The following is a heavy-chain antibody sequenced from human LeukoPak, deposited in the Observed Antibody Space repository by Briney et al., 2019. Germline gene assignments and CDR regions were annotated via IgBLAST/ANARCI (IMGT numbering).Heavy chain of an antibody. CDR1: GFTFSSYS. V-gene: IGHV3-23*01. J-gene: IGHJ4*02. Sequence: PGGSLRLSCAASGFTFSSYSMNWVRQAPGKGLEWVSAISGSGGSTYYADSVKGRFTISRDNSKNTLYLQMNSLRAEDTAVYYCAKSINQYYYDSSGYYYWGQGTLVTVSS. CDR2: ISGSGGST. D-gene: IGHD3-22*01. CDR3: AKSINQYYYDSSGYYY.